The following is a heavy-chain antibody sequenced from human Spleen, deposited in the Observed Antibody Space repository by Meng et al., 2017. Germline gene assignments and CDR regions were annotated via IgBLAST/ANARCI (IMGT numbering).Heavy chain of an antibody. D-gene: IGHD3-22*01. Sequence: GESLKISCAASGFTFRNYSMNWVRQAPGKGLEWVSSISSGSGYIFYADSVKGRFTISRDNSKNTLYLQMNSLRAEDTAVYYCARGRTYYYDSSGYAPVYFDYWGQGTLVTVSS. J-gene: IGHJ4*02. CDR1: GFTFRNYS. CDR2: ISSGSGYI. CDR3: ARGRTYYYDSSGYAPVYFDY. V-gene: IGHV3-21*01.